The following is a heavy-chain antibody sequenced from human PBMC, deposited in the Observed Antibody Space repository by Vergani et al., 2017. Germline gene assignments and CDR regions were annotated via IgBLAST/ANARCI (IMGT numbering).Heavy chain of an antibody. Sequence: EVKLLESGGGFFQPGGSLRLSCSASRFSFNSYWLHWLRHAPGKGLLWVSRIKSDGSITAYADSVKGRFTLSRDTAQNTRYRQMNSLRVEDTGVYYCARARCIETCYMSNWLDSWGQGTLVTVSS. CDR2: IKSDGSIT. J-gene: IGHJ5*01. V-gene: IGHV3-74*03. CDR3: ARARCIETCYMSNWLDS. D-gene: IGHD3-9*01. CDR1: RFSFNSYW.